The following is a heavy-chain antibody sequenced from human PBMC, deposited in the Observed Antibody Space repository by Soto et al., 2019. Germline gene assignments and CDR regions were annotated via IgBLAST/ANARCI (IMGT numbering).Heavy chain of an antibody. CDR3: AMRRGSMISATSVYGMDV. D-gene: IGHD2-15*01. CDR1: GFSFSSFA. V-gene: IGHV3-23*01. J-gene: IGHJ6*02. CDR2: ISGSADST. Sequence: EVQLLESGGGFIHPGGSLRLSCAASGFSFSSFAMNWVRQAPGKGLEWVSIISGSADSTFYADSVKGRFTISRDNSKSTLYLKINSLRGEATAVYYFAMRRGSMISATSVYGMDVGGQGTTVTVSS.